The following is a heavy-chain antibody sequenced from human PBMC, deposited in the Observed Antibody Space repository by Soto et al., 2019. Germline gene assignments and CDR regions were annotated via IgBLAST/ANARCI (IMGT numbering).Heavy chain of an antibody. V-gene: IGHV1-3*01. CDR1: GYTFTSYA. Sequence: ASVKVSCKASGYTFTSYAMHWVRQAPGQRLEWMGWINAGNGNTKYSQKFQGRVTVTRDTSASTAYMELSSLRSEDTAVYYCAVIGYCTNGVCYNKWFDPWGQGTLVTVSS. CDR3: AVIGYCTNGVCYNKWFDP. CDR2: INAGNGNT. J-gene: IGHJ5*02. D-gene: IGHD2-8*01.